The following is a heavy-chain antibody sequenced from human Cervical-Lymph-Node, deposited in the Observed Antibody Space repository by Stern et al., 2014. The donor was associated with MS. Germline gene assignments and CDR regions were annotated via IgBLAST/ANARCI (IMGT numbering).Heavy chain of an antibody. J-gene: IGHJ1*01. V-gene: IGHV3-30*18. Sequence: VQLVESGGGVVQPGRSLRLSCAGSGFSFSNYGMHWVRQAPGKGLEWVAVVSYYGGNKYYADSVKGRFTVSRDNSKNTLYLQMNSLRDEDTAVYYCAKDLSELNYGEYFHHWGQGTLVTVSS. D-gene: IGHD4-17*01. CDR2: VSYYGGNK. CDR1: GFSFSNYG. CDR3: AKDLSELNYGEYFHH.